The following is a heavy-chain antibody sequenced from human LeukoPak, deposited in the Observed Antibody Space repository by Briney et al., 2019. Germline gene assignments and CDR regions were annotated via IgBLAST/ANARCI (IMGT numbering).Heavy chain of an antibody. CDR1: GLTVSSSH. CDR2: INSGSNT. CDR3: VNLPGGGQ. J-gene: IGHJ4*02. V-gene: IGHV3-66*02. Sequence: GGSLRLSCAASGLTVSSSHMTWIRQPPRKGLEWVSIINSGSNTDYADSVKGRVAISRDNSKNTVYLQMNSLSIEDTAVYYCVNLPGGGQWGQGTLVTVSS. D-gene: IGHD7-27*01.